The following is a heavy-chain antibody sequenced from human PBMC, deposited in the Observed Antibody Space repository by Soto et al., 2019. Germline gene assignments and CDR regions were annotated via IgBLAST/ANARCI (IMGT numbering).Heavy chain of an antibody. D-gene: IGHD1-26*01. V-gene: IGHV4-59*01. CDR3: ARDGWDWFDP. J-gene: IGHJ5*02. CDR1: GGSISSYY. CDR2: IYYSGST. Sequence: PSETLSLTCTVSGGSISSYYWSWIRQPPGKGLEWIGYIYYSGSTNYNPSLKSRVTIPVDTSKNQFSLKLSSVTAADTAVYYCARDGWDWFDPWGQGTLVTVSS.